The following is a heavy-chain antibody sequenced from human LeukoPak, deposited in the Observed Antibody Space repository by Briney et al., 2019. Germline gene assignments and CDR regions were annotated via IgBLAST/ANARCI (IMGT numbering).Heavy chain of an antibody. CDR1: GFTFDDYA. D-gene: IGHD6-6*01. CDR2: ISWNSGSI. V-gene: IGHV3-9*03. Sequence: GGSLRLPCAASGFTFDDYAMHWVRQAPGKGLEWVSGISWNSGSIGYADSVKGRFTISRGNAKNSLYLQMNSLRAEDMALYYCAKDIGMYSSSLDYWGQGTLVTVSS. CDR3: AKDIGMYSSSLDY. J-gene: IGHJ4*02.